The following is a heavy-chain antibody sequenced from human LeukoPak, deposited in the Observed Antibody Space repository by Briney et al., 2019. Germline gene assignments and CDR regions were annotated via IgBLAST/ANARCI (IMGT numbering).Heavy chain of an antibody. J-gene: IGHJ5*02. CDR1: FGSISSDSHY. V-gene: IGHV4-39*07. Sequence: SETLSLTCTVSFGSISSDSHYWAWIRQPPGKGLEWIGSVYYKGTTQYNPSLRSRATMSVDTSNNRFSLSLTSATAADTGMYYCARWSSSWENNWFDPWGQGILVTVSS. CDR3: ARWSSSWENNWFDP. D-gene: IGHD6-13*01. CDR2: VYYKGTT.